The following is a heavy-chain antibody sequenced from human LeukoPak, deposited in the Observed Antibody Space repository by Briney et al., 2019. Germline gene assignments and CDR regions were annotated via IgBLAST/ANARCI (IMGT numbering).Heavy chain of an antibody. CDR3: AKEGGYYNILTGDSPGAFDI. CDR2: TNHSGST. J-gene: IGHJ3*02. Sequence: SETLSLTCAVYGGSFSGYYWGWLRQPPGKGLESIGETNHSGSTNYNPRLKSEVPISLDRSKNQFSLKLSSVTAADSAVYYCAKEGGYYNILTGDSPGAFDIWGQGTMVTVSS. CDR1: GGSFSGYY. D-gene: IGHD3-9*01. V-gene: IGHV4-34*01.